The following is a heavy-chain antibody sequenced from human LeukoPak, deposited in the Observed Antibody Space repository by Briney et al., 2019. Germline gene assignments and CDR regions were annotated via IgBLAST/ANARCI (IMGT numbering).Heavy chain of an antibody. CDR3: ARAAGYSSSWYVPDYYYYYGMDV. J-gene: IGHJ6*02. D-gene: IGHD6-13*01. V-gene: IGHV3-23*01. CDR1: GFTFSNSA. CDR2: ISGNGGST. Sequence: GGSLRLSCAASGFTFSNSAMSWVRQAPGKGLEWVSAISGNGGSTYYADSVKGRFTISRDNSKNTLYLQMNSLRAEDTAVYYCARAAGYSSSWYVPDYYYYYGMDVWGQGTTVTVSS.